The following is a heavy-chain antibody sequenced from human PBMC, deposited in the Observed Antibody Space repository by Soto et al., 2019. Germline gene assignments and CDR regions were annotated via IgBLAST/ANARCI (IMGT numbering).Heavy chain of an antibody. CDR2: ISFSGDNT. V-gene: IGHV3-23*01. J-gene: IGHJ4*02. D-gene: IGHD2-8*02. CDR3: AKIALVGSFGFELARDY. CDR1: GFTFSSYS. Sequence: GGSLRLSCAASGFTFSSYSMNWVRQAPGKGLEWVSSISFSGDNTNYADSVKGRFITSRDNSKNTLYLLMNRLTTEDIAIYYCAKIALVGSFGFELARDYWGQGILVTVSS.